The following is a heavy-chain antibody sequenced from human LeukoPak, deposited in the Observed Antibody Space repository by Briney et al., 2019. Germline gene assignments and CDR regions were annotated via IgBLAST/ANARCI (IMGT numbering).Heavy chain of an antibody. CDR3: ARDRGIAVAESDY. D-gene: IGHD6-19*01. J-gene: IGHJ4*02. CDR1: GFTFSTYW. V-gene: IGHV3-7*01. CDR2: IKQDGSQT. Sequence: PGGSLRLSCEASGFTFSTYWMSWVRQAPGKGLEWVANIKQDGSQTYHADSVKGRFTISRDNVENSLYLQMNSLRAEDTAVYYCARDRGIAVAESDYWGQGTLVTVSS.